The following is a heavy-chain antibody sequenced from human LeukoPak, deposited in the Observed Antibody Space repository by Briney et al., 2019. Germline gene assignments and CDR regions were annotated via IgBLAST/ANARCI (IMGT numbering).Heavy chain of an antibody. J-gene: IGHJ4*02. CDR3: ARDYVGIQLWPPFDY. CDR1: GGSISIYY. Sequence: PSETLSLTCTVSGGSISIYYRIWIRQPPGKGLEWIVYIYYSGSNNYKLSLKSRVTISVDTSKNQFSLKLSSVTDADTAVYYCARDYVGIQLWPPFDYWGQGTLVTVSS. D-gene: IGHD5-18*01. V-gene: IGHV4-59*12. CDR2: IYYSGSN.